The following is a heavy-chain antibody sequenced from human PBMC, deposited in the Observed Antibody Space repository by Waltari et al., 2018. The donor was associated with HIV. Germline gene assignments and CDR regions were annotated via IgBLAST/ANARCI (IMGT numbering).Heavy chain of an antibody. Sequence: QVQLQQWGAGLLKPSETLSLTCAVYGGSFSGYYWSWIRQPPGKGLEWIGEINHSGSTNYNPSLKSRVTISVDTSKNQFSLKLSSVTAADTAVYYCARVGDSSGYDYWGQGTLVTVSS. CDR2: INHSGST. CDR3: ARVGDSSGYDY. D-gene: IGHD3-22*01. J-gene: IGHJ4*02. CDR1: GGSFSGYY. V-gene: IGHV4-34*01.